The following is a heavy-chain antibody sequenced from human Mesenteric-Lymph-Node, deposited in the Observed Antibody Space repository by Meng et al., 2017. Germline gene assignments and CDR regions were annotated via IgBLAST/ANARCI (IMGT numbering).Heavy chain of an antibody. J-gene: IGHJ5*01. CDR1: GGSISSDGYY. CDR2: IYASGSA. V-gene: IGHV4-61*02. Sequence: SETLSLTCIVPGGSISSDGYYWSWIRQPAGKRLEWIGRIYASGSARYSPSLKSRVTISVDTSKNQFTLNLNSMSAADTTVYYCARDIPSGDRSWIDSWGQGALVTIAS. D-gene: IGHD3-10*01. CDR3: ARDIPSGDRSWIDS.